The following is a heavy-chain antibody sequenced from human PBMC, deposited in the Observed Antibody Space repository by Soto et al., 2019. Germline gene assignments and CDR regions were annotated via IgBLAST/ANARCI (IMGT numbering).Heavy chain of an antibody. J-gene: IGHJ4*02. D-gene: IGHD3-22*01. V-gene: IGHV1-2*02. CDR1: GYTFTGYY. CDR2: INPNSGGT. Sequence: ASVKVSCKASGYTFTGYYMHWVRQAPGQGLEWMGWINPNSGGTNYAQKFQGRVTMTRDTSISTAYMELSRLRSDDTVVYYCARASPPLNYYDSSGYYYLFDYWGQGTLVTVSS. CDR3: ARASPPLNYYDSSGYYYLFDY.